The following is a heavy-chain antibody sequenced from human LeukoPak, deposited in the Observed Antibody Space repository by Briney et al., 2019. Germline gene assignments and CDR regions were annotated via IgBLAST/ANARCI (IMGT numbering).Heavy chain of an antibody. V-gene: IGHV3-11*01. CDR1: GFTFSDYY. CDR2: ISSSGSTI. J-gene: IGHJ4*02. Sequence: GGSLRLSCAASGFTFSDYYMSWIRQAPGKGLEWVSYISSSGSTIYYADSVKGRFTISRDNAKNSLCLQMNSLRAEDTAVYYCARESFDGALLDYWGQGTLVTVSS. CDR3: ARESFDGALLDY.